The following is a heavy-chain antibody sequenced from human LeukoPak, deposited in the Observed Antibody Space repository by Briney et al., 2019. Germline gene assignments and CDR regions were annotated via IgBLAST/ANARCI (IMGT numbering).Heavy chain of an antibody. J-gene: IGHJ3*02. CDR3: TTDYYYDSRGDAFDI. D-gene: IGHD3-22*01. CDR2: XXCKTDVVTT. V-gene: IGHV3-15*01. Sequence: XGSXXLSXAXSXFTFSXAXMSWXXXAPGXXRXXXXRXXCKTDVVTTDYAAPVKGRFTISRDDSKNTLYLQMNSLKTEDTAVYYCTTDYYYDSRGDAFDIWGQGTMVTVSS. CDR1: XFTFSXAX.